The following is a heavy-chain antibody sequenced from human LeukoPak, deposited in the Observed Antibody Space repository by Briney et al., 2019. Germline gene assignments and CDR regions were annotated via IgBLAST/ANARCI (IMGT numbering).Heavy chain of an antibody. CDR3: ARDSYADPYCGGDCYSGWYFDL. CDR1: GFTFSSYW. CDR2: INSDGSST. J-gene: IGHJ2*01. D-gene: IGHD2-21*02. V-gene: IGHV3-74*01. Sequence: GGSLRLSCAASGFTFSSYWMHWVRHAPGKGLVWVSRINSDGSSTIYADPVKGRFTISRDNAKNTLYLQMNSLRAEDTAVYYCARDSYADPYCGGDCYSGWYFDLWGRGTLVTVSS.